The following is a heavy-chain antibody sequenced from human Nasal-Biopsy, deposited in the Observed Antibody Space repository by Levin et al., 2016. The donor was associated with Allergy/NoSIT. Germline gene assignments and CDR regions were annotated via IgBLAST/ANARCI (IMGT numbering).Heavy chain of an antibody. CDR2: IYPRDSDT. D-gene: IGHD2-15*01. CDR1: GYIFTNYW. J-gene: IGHJ6*02. CDR3: ARQRRHCSGDTCYSDGMDV. V-gene: IGHV5-51*01. Sequence: GESLKISCKASGYIFTNYWIGWVRQMPGKGLEWMGIIYPRDSDTRYSPSFQGQVTISADKSTSTAYLQWSSLKASDTAMYYCARQRRHCSGDTCYSDGMDVWGQGTTVTVSS.